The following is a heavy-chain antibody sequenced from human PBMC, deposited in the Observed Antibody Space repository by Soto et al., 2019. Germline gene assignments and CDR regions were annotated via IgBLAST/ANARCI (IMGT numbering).Heavy chain of an antibody. CDR3: ARDPEGGYYFDY. CDR1: GGSISSGGYS. CDR2: MYHSGST. Sequence: SATLSLTCAVSGGSISSGGYSWSWIRQPPGQGLEWIGYMYHSGSTYYKTSLKSQVTISIDRSKNQFSLKLSSVTAADTAVYYCARDPEGGYYFDYWGQGILVTVS. V-gene: IGHV4-30-2*01. J-gene: IGHJ4*02. D-gene: IGHD7-27*01.